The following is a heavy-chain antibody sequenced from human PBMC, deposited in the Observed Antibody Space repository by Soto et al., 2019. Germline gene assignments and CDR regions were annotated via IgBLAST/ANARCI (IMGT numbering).Heavy chain of an antibody. V-gene: IGHV5-51*01. CDR1: GYSFTSHW. CDR2: IYPADSDT. J-gene: IGHJ2*01. CDR3: ARHRYYASGSYYFDL. D-gene: IGHD3-10*01. Sequence: GESLKISCQGSGYSFTSHWIGWVRQMPGKGLEWMGIIYPADSDTRYSPSFQGQVTISADKSISTAYLQWSSLKASDTAMYYCARHRYYASGSYYFDLWGRGTLVTVSS.